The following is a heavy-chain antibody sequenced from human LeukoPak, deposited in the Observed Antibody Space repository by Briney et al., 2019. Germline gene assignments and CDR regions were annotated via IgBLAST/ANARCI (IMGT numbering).Heavy chain of an antibody. CDR3: AKGGSPGGPVDY. CDR1: GFTFSSYG. J-gene: IGHJ4*02. CDR2: ISYDGSNK. Sequence: GRSLRLSCAASGFTFSSYGMHWVRQAPGKGLEGVAVISYDGSNKYYADSVKGRFTISRDNSKSTLYLQMNSLRAEDTAVYYCAKGGSPGGPVDYWGQGTLVTVSS. V-gene: IGHV3-30*18. D-gene: IGHD1-26*01.